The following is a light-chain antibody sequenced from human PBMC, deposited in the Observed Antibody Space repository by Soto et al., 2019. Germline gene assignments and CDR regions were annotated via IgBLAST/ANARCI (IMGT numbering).Light chain of an antibody. CDR3: QHRSNWPPRLT. Sequence: ESVLTQSPATLSLSPGERATLSCRASQSISNYLAWYQQKPGQAHRLLISDASNRATGVPARFSGSGSGTDFPLTISSREPEDFAVYYCQHRSNWPPRLTFGGGTKVEI. CDR2: DAS. J-gene: IGKJ4*01. V-gene: IGKV3-11*01. CDR1: QSISNY.